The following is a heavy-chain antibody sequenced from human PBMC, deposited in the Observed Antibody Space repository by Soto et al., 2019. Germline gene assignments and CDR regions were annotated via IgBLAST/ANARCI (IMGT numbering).Heavy chain of an antibody. CDR3: IGYRGFLEWLPQFDY. D-gene: IGHD3-3*01. CDR1: GFTFGDYA. Sequence: GGSLRLSCTASGFTFGDYAMSWFRQAPGKGLEWVGFIRSKAYGGTTEYAASVKGRFTISRDDSKSIAYLQMNSLKTEDTAVYYCIGYRGFLEWLPQFDYWGQGTLVTVSS. J-gene: IGHJ4*02. V-gene: IGHV3-49*03. CDR2: IRSKAYGGTT.